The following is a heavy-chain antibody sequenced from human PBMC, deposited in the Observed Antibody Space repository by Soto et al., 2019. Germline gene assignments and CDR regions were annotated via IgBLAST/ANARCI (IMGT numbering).Heavy chain of an antibody. CDR2: ISSSSSTI. CDR3: ARDLNYGLFYY. J-gene: IGHJ4*02. D-gene: IGHD4-17*01. Sequence: EVQLVESGGGLVQPGGSLRLSCAASGFTFSSYSMNWVRQAPGKGLEWVSYISSSSSTIYYADSVKGRFTISRDNAKNSLYLQMNRLRAEDTAVYYCARDLNYGLFYYWGQGTLVTGSS. V-gene: IGHV3-48*01. CDR1: GFTFSSYS.